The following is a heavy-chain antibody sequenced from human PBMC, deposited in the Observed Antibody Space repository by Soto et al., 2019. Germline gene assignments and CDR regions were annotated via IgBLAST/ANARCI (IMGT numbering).Heavy chain of an antibody. CDR2: IIPIFGTA. CDR1: GGTFSSYA. CDR3: AVTSNNYYDSSGLDY. Sequence: SVKVSCKASGGTFSSYASSWVRQATGQGLEWMGGIIPIFGTANYAQKFQGRVTITADESTSTAYMELSSLRSEDTAVYYCAVTSNNYYDSSGLDYWGQGTLVTVSS. D-gene: IGHD3-22*01. V-gene: IGHV1-69*13. J-gene: IGHJ4*02.